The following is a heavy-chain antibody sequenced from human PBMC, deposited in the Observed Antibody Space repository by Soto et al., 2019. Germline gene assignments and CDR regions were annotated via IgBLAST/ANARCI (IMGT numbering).Heavy chain of an antibody. CDR1: GGSISSGGYS. CDR2: IYHSWST. Sequence: QLQLQESGSGLVKPSQTLSLTCAVSGGSISSGGYSWSWIRQPPGKGLEWIGYIYHSWSTYYNPSLQTRVTILADRSKNQLSLKLSSVTAADTALYYCASGEVVALGYWAQGTLVTVSS. D-gene: IGHD2-15*01. CDR3: ASGEVVALGY. J-gene: IGHJ4*02. V-gene: IGHV4-30-2*01.